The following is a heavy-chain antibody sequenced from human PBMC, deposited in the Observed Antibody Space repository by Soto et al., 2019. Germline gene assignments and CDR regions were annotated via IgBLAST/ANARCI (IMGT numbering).Heavy chain of an antibody. CDR2: IIPIFGTA. J-gene: IGHJ6*01. V-gene: IGHV1-69*13. D-gene: IGHD4-4*01. CDR1: GGTFSSYA. Sequence: SVNVSCKASGGTFSSYAISWVRQAPGQGLEWMGGIIPIFGTANYAQKFQVRVTITADESTSTAYMELSSLRSEDTAVYYCARRTVTTPYYYYGMDVWGQGTTVNVSS. CDR3: ARRTVTTPYYYYGMDV.